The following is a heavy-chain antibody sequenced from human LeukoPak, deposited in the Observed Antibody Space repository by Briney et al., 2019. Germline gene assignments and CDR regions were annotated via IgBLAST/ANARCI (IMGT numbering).Heavy chain of an antibody. J-gene: IGHJ4*02. D-gene: IGHD3-10*01. CDR3: ARHGRRMVRGNYSFDY. CDR1: GGSFSGYY. V-gene: IGHV4-34*01. Sequence: SETLSLTCAVYGGSFSGYYWSWIRQPPGKGLEWIGEINHSGSTNYNPSLKSRVTISVDTSKNQFSLKLSSVTAADTAVYYCARHGRRMVRGNYSFDYWGQGTLVTVSS. CDR2: INHSGST.